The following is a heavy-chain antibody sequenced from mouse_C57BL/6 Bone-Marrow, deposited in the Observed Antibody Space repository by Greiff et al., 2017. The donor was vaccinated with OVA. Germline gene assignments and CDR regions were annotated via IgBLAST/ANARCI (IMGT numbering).Heavy chain of an antibody. D-gene: IGHD1-1*01. V-gene: IGHV14-4*01. Sequence: DVQLQESGAELVRPGASVKLSCTASGFNIKDDYMHWVKQRPEQGLEWIGWIDPENGDTEYASKFQGKATITADTSSNTAYLQLSSLTSEDTAVYYCTTSSPYYGSSHWYFDVWGTGTTVTVSS. CDR3: TTSSPYYGSSHWYFDV. CDR1: GFNIKDDY. J-gene: IGHJ1*03. CDR2: IDPENGDT.